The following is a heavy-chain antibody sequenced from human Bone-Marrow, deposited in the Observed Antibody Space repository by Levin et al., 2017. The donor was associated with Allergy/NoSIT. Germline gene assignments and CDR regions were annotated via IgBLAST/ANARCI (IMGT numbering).Heavy chain of an antibody. CDR3: AKDRGGLGYDSSGNDY. J-gene: IGHJ4*02. V-gene: IGHV3-30*01. D-gene: IGHD3-22*01. CDR1: GFTFRNYA. Sequence: GESQKISCAASGFTFRNYAMHWVRQAPGKGLEWVAVISYDGSNEYYAESVKGRFTISRDRSKKMVYLQMTSLRPDDTAVYYCAKDRGGLGYDSSGNDYWGQGTLVTVSS. CDR2: ISYDGSNE.